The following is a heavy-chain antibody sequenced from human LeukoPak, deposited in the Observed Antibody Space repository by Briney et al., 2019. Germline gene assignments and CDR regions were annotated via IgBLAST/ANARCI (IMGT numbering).Heavy chain of an antibody. J-gene: IGHJ4*02. V-gene: IGHV3-23*01. CDR2: ISGSGGST. CDR3: AKDQGGYSAYGHLDY. Sequence: GGSLRLSCAASGFTFSSYAMSWVRQAPGKGLEWVSAISGSGGSTYYADSVKGRFTISRDNSKNTLYLRMDSLRAEDTAVYYCAKDQGGYSAYGHLDYWGQGTLVTVSS. CDR1: GFTFSSYA. D-gene: IGHD5-12*01.